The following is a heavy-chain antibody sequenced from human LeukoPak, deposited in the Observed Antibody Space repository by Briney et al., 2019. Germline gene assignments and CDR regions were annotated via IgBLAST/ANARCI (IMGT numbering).Heavy chain of an antibody. CDR2: IRYDGSIK. CDR3: AKDTVKVSTIRRVPHYMDV. CDR1: GFTFSSYG. J-gene: IGHJ6*03. Sequence: PGGSLRLSCAASGFTFSSYGMHWVRQAPGTGLEWVAFIRYDGSIKYYADSVKGRFSISRDYSKNTLYLQMNSLRAEDTAVYYCAKDTVKVSTIRRVPHYMDVWGKGTTVTIS. V-gene: IGHV3-30*02. D-gene: IGHD5/OR15-5a*01.